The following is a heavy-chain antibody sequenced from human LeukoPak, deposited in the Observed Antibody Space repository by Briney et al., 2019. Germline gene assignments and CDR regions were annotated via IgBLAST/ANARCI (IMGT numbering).Heavy chain of an antibody. CDR1: GGSISSYY. Sequence: PSETLSLTCTVSGGSISSYYWSWIRQPAGKGLEWIGRIYTSGSTNYNPSLNSRVPMSVGTSKNQFSLKLSSVTAADTAVYYCAREAPTYSYGADYWGQGTLVTVSS. V-gene: IGHV4-4*07. J-gene: IGHJ4*02. CDR3: AREAPTYSYGADY. CDR2: IYTSGST. D-gene: IGHD3-10*01.